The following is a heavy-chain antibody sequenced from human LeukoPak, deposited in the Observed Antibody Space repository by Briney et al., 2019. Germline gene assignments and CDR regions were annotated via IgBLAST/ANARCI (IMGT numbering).Heavy chain of an antibody. J-gene: IGHJ4*02. Sequence: GGSLRLSCAASGFTFSSYAMHWVRQAPGKGLEWVAVISYDGSNKYYADSVKGRFTISRDNSKNTLYLQMNSLRAEDTAVYYCASTSSSWPSRFDYWGQGTLVTVSS. CDR1: GFTFSSYA. CDR3: ASTSSSWPSRFDY. CDR2: ISYDGSNK. D-gene: IGHD6-13*01. V-gene: IGHV3-30*14.